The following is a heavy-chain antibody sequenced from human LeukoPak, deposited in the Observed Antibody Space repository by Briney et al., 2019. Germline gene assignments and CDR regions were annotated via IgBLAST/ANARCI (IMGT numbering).Heavy chain of an antibody. CDR2: IYSGGST. V-gene: IGHV3-66*02. CDR1: GFTVSSNY. Sequence: GGSLRLSCAASGFTVSSNYMSWVRQAPGKGLEWVSVIYSGGSTYYADSVKGRFTISRDNSKNTLYLQMNSLRAEDTAVYYCARDYYYGSGSYPLWGQGTLVTVSS. D-gene: IGHD3-10*01. CDR3: ARDYYYGSGSYPL. J-gene: IGHJ4*02.